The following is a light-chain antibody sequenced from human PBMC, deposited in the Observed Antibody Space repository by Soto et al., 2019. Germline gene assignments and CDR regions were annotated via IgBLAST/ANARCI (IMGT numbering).Light chain of an antibody. CDR3: QQYGSSPPWT. J-gene: IGKJ1*01. CDR2: GAS. V-gene: IGKV3-20*01. Sequence: EIVLTQSPGTLSLSPGERATLSCRASQSVSSSFLAWYQQKPGQAPRLLIYGASSRATGIPDRFSGSGSGADSPLTISRRGPEDLAVYYCQQYGSSPPWTFGHGTKVEI. CDR1: QSVSSSF.